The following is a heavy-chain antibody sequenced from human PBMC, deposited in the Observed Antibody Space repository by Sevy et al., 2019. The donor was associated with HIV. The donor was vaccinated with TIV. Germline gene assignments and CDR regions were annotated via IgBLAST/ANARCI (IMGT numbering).Heavy chain of an antibody. D-gene: IGHD3-9*01. V-gene: IGHV4-59*01. J-gene: IGHJ6*02. Sequence: SETLSLTCTVSGGSISSYYWSWIRQPPGKRLEWIGYIYYSGSTNYNPSLKSRVTISVDTSKNQFSLKLRSVTAADTAGEFLAGGGYGILPCSPGNDGRGQGTTVTVSS. CDR3: AGGGYGILPCSPGNDG. CDR1: GGSISSYY. CDR2: IYYSGST.